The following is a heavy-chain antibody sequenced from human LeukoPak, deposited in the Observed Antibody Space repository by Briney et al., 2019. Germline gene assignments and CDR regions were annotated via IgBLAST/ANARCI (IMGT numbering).Heavy chain of an antibody. V-gene: IGHV3-23*01. CDR2: VSGSGYST. Sequence: GGSLRLSCSASGFTFRSYDMSWVRQAPGKGLEWVSIVSGSGYSTYYADSVKGRFTISRDNSKNTLYLQMNSLRAEDTAVYYCAKGEGLGFYWGQGTLVTVSS. CDR3: AKGEGLGFY. CDR1: GFTFRSYD. D-gene: IGHD1-26*01. J-gene: IGHJ4*02.